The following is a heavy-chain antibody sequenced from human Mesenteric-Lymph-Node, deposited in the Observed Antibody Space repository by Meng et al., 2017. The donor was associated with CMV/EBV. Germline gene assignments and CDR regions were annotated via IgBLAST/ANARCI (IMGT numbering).Heavy chain of an antibody. V-gene: IGHV3-66*02. Sequence: ETLSLTCAASGFNVSGNYMSWVRQAPGKGLEWVSVIYSADNTYYADSVKGRFTISRDNSKNTLYLQMNSVRAEDTAVYHCARDQGDFWSGYHPPGYYGMDVWGQGTTVTVSS. CDR2: IYSADNT. CDR1: GFNVSGNY. J-gene: IGHJ6*02. D-gene: IGHD3-3*01. CDR3: ARDQGDFWSGYHPPGYYGMDV.